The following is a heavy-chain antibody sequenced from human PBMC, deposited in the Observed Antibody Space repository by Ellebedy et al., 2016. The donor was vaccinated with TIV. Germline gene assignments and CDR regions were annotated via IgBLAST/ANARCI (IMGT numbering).Heavy chain of an antibody. D-gene: IGHD2-2*03. CDR3: ARLAIAVTNPQSDS. J-gene: IGHJ4*02. CDR1: GGSFSNYY. Sequence: SETLSLTXTIYGGSFSNYYWSWIRQPPGKGLEWIGEINDSGSTNYNPSLKSRVTISVDTSKNHFSLKLSSVTAADTAVYYCARLAIAVTNPQSDSWGQGTLVTVSS. V-gene: IGHV4-34*01. CDR2: INDSGST.